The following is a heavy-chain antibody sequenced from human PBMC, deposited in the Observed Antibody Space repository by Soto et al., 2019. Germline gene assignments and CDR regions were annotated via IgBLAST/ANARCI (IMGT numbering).Heavy chain of an antibody. V-gene: IGHV4-34*01. D-gene: IGHD5-12*01. CDR2: INHSGST. J-gene: IGHJ5*02. Sequence: SETLSLTCAVYGGSFSGYYWSWIRQPPGKGLEWIGEINHSGSTNYNPSLKSRVTISVDTSKNRFSLKLSSVTAADTAVYYCARGVLKGPATKAPNWFDPWGQGTLVTVSS. CDR3: ARGVLKGPATKAPNWFDP. CDR1: GGSFSGYY.